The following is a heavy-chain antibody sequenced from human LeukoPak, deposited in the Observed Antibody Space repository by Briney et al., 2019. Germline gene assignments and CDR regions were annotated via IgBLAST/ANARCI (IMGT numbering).Heavy chain of an antibody. CDR3: ARDRSEGDASDY. V-gene: IGHV3-33*01. Sequence: GGSLRLSCAASGFTFSSYGMHWVRQAPGKGLEWVAVIWYDGSNKYYADSVKGRFTISRDNSKNTLYLQMNSLRAEDTAVYYCARDRSEGDASDYWGQGTLVTVSS. CDR1: GFTFSSYG. CDR2: IWYDGSNK. D-gene: IGHD2-15*01. J-gene: IGHJ4*02.